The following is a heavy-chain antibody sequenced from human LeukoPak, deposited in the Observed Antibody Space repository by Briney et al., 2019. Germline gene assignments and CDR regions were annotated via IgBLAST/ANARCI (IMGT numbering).Heavy chain of an antibody. CDR1: GGSISSGDYY. Sequence: SETLSLTCTVSGGSISSGDYYWSWLRQPPGKGLEWIGYIYYSGSTYYNPSLKSRVTISVDTSKNQFSLKLSSVTAADTAVYYCARDPHGTDYSNGYWYFDLWGRGTLVTVSS. V-gene: IGHV4-30-4*08. CDR3: ARDPHGTDYSNGYWYFDL. J-gene: IGHJ2*01. D-gene: IGHD4-11*01. CDR2: IYYSGST.